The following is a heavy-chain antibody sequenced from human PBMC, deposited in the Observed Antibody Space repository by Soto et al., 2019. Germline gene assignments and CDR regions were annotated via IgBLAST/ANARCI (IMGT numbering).Heavy chain of an antibody. J-gene: IGHJ4*02. Sequence: VASVKVSCKASGYTFTSYGISWVRQAPGQGLEWMGWISAYNGNTNYAQKLQGRVTMTTDTSTSTAYMELRSLRSDDTAVYYCARTWTDFWSGYYHFDYWGQGTLVTVSS. V-gene: IGHV1-18*01. CDR2: ISAYNGNT. D-gene: IGHD3-3*01. CDR1: GYTFTSYG. CDR3: ARTWTDFWSGYYHFDY.